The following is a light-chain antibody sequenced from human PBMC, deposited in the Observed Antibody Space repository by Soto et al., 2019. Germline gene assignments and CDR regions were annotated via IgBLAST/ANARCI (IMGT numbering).Light chain of an antibody. Sequence: QLVLTQPPSVSGAPGQRVTISCTGSSSNIGAGYDVHWYQQLPGTAPKLLIYGNSNRPSGVPDRFSGSKSGTSASLGITGLQAEDEADYYCQSHDSSLSGYVFGTGTKVTVL. CDR1: SSNIGAGYD. CDR2: GNS. V-gene: IGLV1-40*01. CDR3: QSHDSSLSGYV. J-gene: IGLJ1*01.